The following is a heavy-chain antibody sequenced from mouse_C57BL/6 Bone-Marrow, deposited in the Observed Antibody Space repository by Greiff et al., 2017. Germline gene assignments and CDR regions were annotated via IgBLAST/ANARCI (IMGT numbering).Heavy chain of an antibody. D-gene: IGHD3-1*01. J-gene: IGHJ3*01. CDR2: ISPRSGNT. Sequence: QVQLQQSGAELARPGASVKLSCKASGYTFTSYGISWVKQRTGQGLEWIGEISPRSGNTYYNEKFKGKATLTADKSSSTAYMELRSLTSEDSAVYFCARSGAYWGQGTLVTVSA. CDR3: ARSGAY. CDR1: GYTFTSYG. V-gene: IGHV1-81*01.